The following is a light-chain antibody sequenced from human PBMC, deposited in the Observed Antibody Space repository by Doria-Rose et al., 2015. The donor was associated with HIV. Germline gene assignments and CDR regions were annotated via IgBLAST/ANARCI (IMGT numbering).Light chain of an antibody. J-gene: IGKJ1*01. CDR3: HQYGTSWT. V-gene: IGKV3-20*01. CDR1: QSLSSTY. Sequence: TQSPGTLSLSPGERATLSCRASQSLSSTYLAWYQQKPGQAPSLLIYDGSTRATGIPDRFSASGSGTDFTLTINRLEPEDFALYYCHQYGTSWTSGQGTKVEI. CDR2: DGS.